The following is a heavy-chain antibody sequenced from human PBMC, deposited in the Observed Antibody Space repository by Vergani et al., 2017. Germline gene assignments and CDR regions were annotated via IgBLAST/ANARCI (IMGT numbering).Heavy chain of an antibody. D-gene: IGHD5-18*01. V-gene: IGHV1-69*01. CDR3: ARAXTAMVAPNHYYYYYGMDV. Sequence: QVQLVQSGAEVKKPGSSVKVSCKASGGTFSSYAISWVRQAPGQGLEWMGGIIPIFGTANYAQTFQGRVTITADESTSTAYMELSSLRSEDTAVYYCARAXTAMVAPNHYYYYYGMDVWGQGTTVTVSS. CDR2: IIPIFGTA. CDR1: GGTFSSYA. J-gene: IGHJ6*02.